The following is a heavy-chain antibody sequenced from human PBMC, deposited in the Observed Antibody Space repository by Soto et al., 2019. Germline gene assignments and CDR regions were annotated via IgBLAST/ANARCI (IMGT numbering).Heavy chain of an antibody. V-gene: IGHV4-39*01. D-gene: IGHD3-22*01. J-gene: IGHJ4*02. CDR2: IYYSGST. Sequence: SETLSLTCTVSGGSISSSSYYWGWIRQPPGKGLEWIGSIYYSGSTYYSPSLKSRVTISVDTSKNQFSLKLSSVTAADTAVYYCARAYSGYYPFDYWGQGTLVTVSS. CDR1: GGSISSSSYY. CDR3: ARAYSGYYPFDY.